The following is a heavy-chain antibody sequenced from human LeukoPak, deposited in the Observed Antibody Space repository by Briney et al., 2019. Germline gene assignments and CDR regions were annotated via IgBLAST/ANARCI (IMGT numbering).Heavy chain of an antibody. CDR1: GGSFSGDY. J-gene: IGHJ4*02. V-gene: IGHV4-34*01. D-gene: IGHD4-23*01. Sequence: SETLCLTCAVYGGSFSGDYWSWIRQPPGKGLECIGEINQRGSTNYNPSLKSQVTISVDTSKNQLSLKLSSVKAAHTAVYYCERVLPKVVTQVADPYYFDYWGKGTLVTVSS. CDR3: ERVLPKVVTQVADPYYFDY. CDR2: INQRGST.